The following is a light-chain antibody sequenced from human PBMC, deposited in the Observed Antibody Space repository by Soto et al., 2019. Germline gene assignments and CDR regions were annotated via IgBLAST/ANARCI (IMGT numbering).Light chain of an antibody. Sequence: EIVMTQSPATLSVSPGERATLSCRASQSVGSNLAWYQQKPGQVPRLLIYGASTRATGIPARFSGDGSGTEFTLIISSLQSEDFATYYCQQYNSYSPWTFGQGTKVEIK. CDR3: QQYNSYSPWT. V-gene: IGKV3-15*01. CDR1: QSVGSN. J-gene: IGKJ1*01. CDR2: GAS.